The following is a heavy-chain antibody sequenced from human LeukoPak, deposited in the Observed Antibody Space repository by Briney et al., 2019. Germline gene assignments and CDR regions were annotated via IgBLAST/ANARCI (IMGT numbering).Heavy chain of an antibody. CDR3: ATRDGYNIH. D-gene: IGHD5-24*01. J-gene: IGHJ4*02. Sequence: GGSLRLSCAASGFTFSNYVTSWVRQAPGKGLEWVSVISGSGGTTYYADSVKGRFTISRDNSKNTLYLQMNSLRAEDTAVYYCATRDGYNIHWGQGTLVTVSS. V-gene: IGHV3-23*01. CDR2: ISGSGGTT. CDR1: GFTFSNYV.